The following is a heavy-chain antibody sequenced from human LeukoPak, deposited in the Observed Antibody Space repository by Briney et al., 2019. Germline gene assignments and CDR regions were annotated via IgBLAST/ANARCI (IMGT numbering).Heavy chain of an antibody. J-gene: IGHJ3*02. D-gene: IGHD3-10*01. CDR1: GFTFSSYW. CDR2: IKQDGSEK. Sequence: GGSLRLSCAASGFTFSSYWMSWVRQAPGKGLEWVANIKQDGSEKYYVDSVKGRFTISRDNAKNSLYLQMDSLRAEDTAVYYRARDFELWFGELLYSLDAFDIWGQGTMVTVSS. V-gene: IGHV3-7*01. CDR3: ARDFELWFGELLYSLDAFDI.